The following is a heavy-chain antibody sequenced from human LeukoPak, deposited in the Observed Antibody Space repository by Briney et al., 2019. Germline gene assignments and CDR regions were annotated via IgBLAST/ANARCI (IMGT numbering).Heavy chain of an antibody. Sequence: GGSLRLSCAASGFIFSRYEMNWVRQAPGKGLEWLSYISISGSTMYYADSVKGRFTISRDNAKNSLYLQMSSLRAEDTAVYYCASYRVGATSLDYWGQGTLVTVSS. CDR2: ISISGSTM. V-gene: IGHV3-48*03. J-gene: IGHJ4*02. CDR1: GFIFSRYE. D-gene: IGHD1-26*01. CDR3: ASYRVGATSLDY.